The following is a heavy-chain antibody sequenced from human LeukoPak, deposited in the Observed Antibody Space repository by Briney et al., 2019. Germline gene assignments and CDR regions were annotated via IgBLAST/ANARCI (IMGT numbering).Heavy chain of an antibody. CDR3: ARELGYTYNSVDY. Sequence: GGSLRLSCAASGFTFSSYSMNWVRQAPGKGLEWVSSISSSSSYIYYADSVKGRLTISRDNAKNSLYLQMNSLRAEDTAVYYCARELGYTYNSVDYWGQGTLVTVSS. CDR2: ISSSSSYI. V-gene: IGHV3-21*01. D-gene: IGHD5-24*01. J-gene: IGHJ4*02. CDR1: GFTFSSYS.